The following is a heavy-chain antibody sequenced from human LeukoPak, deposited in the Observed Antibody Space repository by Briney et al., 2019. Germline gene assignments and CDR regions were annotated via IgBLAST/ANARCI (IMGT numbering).Heavy chain of an antibody. V-gene: IGHV4-4*02. CDR2: IYHSGIT. J-gene: IGHJ3*02. D-gene: IGHD2-15*01. CDR1: GGSISSSNW. Sequence: SETLSLTCAVSGGSISSSNWWSWVRQPPGKGLEWIGEIYHSGITNYNPSLKSRVTISVDKSKNQFSLQLNSVTPEDTAVYYCARGACYSCAFHIWGQGTMVTVSS. CDR3: ARGACYSCAFHI.